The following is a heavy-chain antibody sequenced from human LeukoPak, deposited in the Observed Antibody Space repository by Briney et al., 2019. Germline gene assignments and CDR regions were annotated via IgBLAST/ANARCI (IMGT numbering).Heavy chain of an antibody. CDR1: GFTFSSYV. D-gene: IGHD3-10*01. J-gene: IGHJ3*02. CDR3: AKDLRARYGSISGTFDI. V-gene: IGHV3-30*18. Sequence: GGSLRLSCAASGFTFSSYVMHWVRQAPGKGLDWVAVISYDGNNEYYADSVKGRFTISRDNSRNTLYLQMNSLRAEDTAVYYCAKDLRARYGSISGTFDIWGQGTMVTVSS. CDR2: ISYDGNNE.